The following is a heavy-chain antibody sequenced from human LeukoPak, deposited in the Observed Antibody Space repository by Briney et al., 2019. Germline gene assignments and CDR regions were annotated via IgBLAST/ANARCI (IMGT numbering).Heavy chain of an antibody. J-gene: IGHJ4*02. Sequence: PGRSLRLSCTASGFTSSSYAMHWVRQGPAKGLEWVAVISYDGSNKYYADSAKGRFTISRDNSKNTLYLQMTSLRAEDTAVYYCARVGLGEWFVYYFDYWGQGTLVTVSS. CDR1: GFTSSSYA. CDR2: ISYDGSNK. D-gene: IGHD3-3*01. CDR3: ARVGLGEWFVYYFDY. V-gene: IGHV3-30-3*01.